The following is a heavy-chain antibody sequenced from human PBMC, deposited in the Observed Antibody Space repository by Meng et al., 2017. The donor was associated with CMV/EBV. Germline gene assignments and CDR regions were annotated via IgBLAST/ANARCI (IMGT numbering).Heavy chain of an antibody. D-gene: IGHD3-10*01. Sequence: GGSLRLSCAASGFTFSSYSMNWVRQAPGKGLEWVSSVSSSSSYIYYADSVKGRFTISRDNAKNSLYLQMTSLRAEDTAVYYCARLPGTGSGDKDVWGQGTTVTVSS. CDR3: ARLPGTGSGDKDV. CDR1: GFTFSSYS. V-gene: IGHV3-21*01. CDR2: VSSSSSYI. J-gene: IGHJ6*02.